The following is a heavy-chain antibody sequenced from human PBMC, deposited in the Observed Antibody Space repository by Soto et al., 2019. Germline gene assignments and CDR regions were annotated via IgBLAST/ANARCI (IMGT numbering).Heavy chain of an antibody. CDR3: ARYGSGSSVWFDL. D-gene: IGHD3-10*01. CDR2: IYYSGST. V-gene: IGHV4-59*01. J-gene: IGHJ5*02. Sequence: SETLSLTCTVSGGSISSYYWSWIRQPPGKGLEWIGYIYYSGSTNYNPSLKSRVTISVDTSKNQFSLKLSSVTAADTAVYYCARYGSGSSVWFDLWGQGTPVTVSS. CDR1: GGSISSYY.